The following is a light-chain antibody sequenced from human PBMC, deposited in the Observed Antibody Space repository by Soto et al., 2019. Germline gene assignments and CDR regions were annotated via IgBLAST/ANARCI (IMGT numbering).Light chain of an antibody. CDR2: GAS. V-gene: IGKV3-15*01. Sequence: IVLTQSPATLSLSPGDTATRSCRANQSASSNLAWYQQKPGQAPRLLIYGASTRATAIPARFSGSGSGTEFTLNITSLQSEDIAVYYCQQYDSWLVWTFGQGTKVDIK. J-gene: IGKJ1*01. CDR3: QQYDSWLVWT. CDR1: QSASSN.